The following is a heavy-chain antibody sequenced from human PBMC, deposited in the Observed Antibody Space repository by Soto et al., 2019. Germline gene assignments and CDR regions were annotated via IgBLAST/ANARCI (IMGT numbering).Heavy chain of an antibody. CDR3: ASQQQRLLGGVSSYWDH. CDR2: VSPDGNQK. V-gene: IGHV3-30-3*01. D-gene: IGHD3-16*01. CDR1: GFTLNKFP. J-gene: IGHJ4*02. Sequence: LRLSCVASGFTLNKFPTHWVRQAPGKGLEWVAIVSPDGNQKSYADSVQGRFSISRDNSKKTVYLQMNDLRREDTALYYCASQQQRLLGGVSSYWDHWGLGTLVTVSS.